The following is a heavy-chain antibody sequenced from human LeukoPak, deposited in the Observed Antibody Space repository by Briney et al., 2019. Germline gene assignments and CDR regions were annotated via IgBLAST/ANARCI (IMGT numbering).Heavy chain of an antibody. V-gene: IGHV3-23*01. Sequence: AGGSLRLSCAASGFTFSSYAMSWVRQAPGKGLEWVSAISGSGDSTYYADSVKGRFTISRDNSKNTLYLQMNSLRAEDTAVYYCAKDPWLTSEYFQHWGQGTLVTVSS. CDR1: GFTFSSYA. CDR3: AKDPWLTSEYFQH. CDR2: ISGSGDST. J-gene: IGHJ1*01. D-gene: IGHD6-19*01.